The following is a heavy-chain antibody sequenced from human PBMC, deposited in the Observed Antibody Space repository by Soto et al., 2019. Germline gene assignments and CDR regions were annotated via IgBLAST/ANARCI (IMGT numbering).Heavy chain of an antibody. D-gene: IGHD6-19*01. J-gene: IGHJ6*02. V-gene: IGHV4-4*07. CDR2: IYTSASI. CDR1: GADINTYS. CDR3: ARDREAGYNFYYGMDV. Sequence: LSLTCSVSGADINTYSWTWIRQPAGKGLEWIGRIYTSASINYNPSLKGRVTLSVDTSTNQVSLRLASVTAADTAIYYCARDREAGYNFYYGMDVWGQGTTVTVSS.